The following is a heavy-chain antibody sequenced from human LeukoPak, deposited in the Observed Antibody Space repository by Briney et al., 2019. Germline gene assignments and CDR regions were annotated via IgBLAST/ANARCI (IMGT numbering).Heavy chain of an antibody. CDR3: ARVDY. V-gene: IGHV3-21*01. J-gene: IGHJ4*02. CDR1: GFTFSSNS. CDR2: ISSSSSYI. Sequence: ARSLRLSCAASGFTFSSNSMNWVRQAPGKGMEWVSSISSSSSYIYYADSVKGRFNISRENAKNSLYLQMNSLRAEDTAVYYCARVDYWGQGTLVTVSS.